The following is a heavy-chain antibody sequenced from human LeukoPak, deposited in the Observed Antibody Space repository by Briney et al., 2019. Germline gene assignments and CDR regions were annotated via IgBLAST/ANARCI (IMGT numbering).Heavy chain of an antibody. CDR1: GYTFTSYG. CDR2: ISAYNGNT. Sequence: ASVKVSCKASGYTFTSYGISWVRQAPGQGLEWMGWISAYNGNTNYAQKLQGRVTMTTDTSTSTAYMELRSLRSDDTAVYYCARVAMVRGVITYYYMDVWGKGTTVTVSS. V-gene: IGHV1-18*01. D-gene: IGHD3-10*01. J-gene: IGHJ6*03. CDR3: ARVAMVRGVITYYYMDV.